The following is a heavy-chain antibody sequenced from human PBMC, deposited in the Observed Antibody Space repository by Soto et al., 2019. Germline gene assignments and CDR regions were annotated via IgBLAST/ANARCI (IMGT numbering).Heavy chain of an antibody. CDR2: ISGSGGST. V-gene: IGHV3-23*01. CDR1: VFTFSSYT. D-gene: IGHD3-22*01. CDR3: ARKYYYDSSGDLYFDY. J-gene: IGHJ4*02. Sequence: PWWSLRLSCSASVFTFSSYTMSWVRQAPGKGLEWVSAISGSGGSTYYADSVKGRFTISRDNSKNTLYLQMNSLRAEDTAVYYCARKYYYDSSGDLYFDYWGQGTLVTV.